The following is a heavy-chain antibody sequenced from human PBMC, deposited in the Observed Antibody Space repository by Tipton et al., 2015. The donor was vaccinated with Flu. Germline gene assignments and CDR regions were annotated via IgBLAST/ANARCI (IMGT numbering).Heavy chain of an antibody. V-gene: IGHV1-46*04. J-gene: IGHJ3*01. CDR2: IYPTGGGT. CDR1: GYTFTAYN. CDR3: ARDRGSGTYTFDF. D-gene: IGHD3-10*01. Sequence: QSGPEVKKTGASVKISCQASGYTFTAYNMHWVRQAPGHGLEWMGIIYPTGGGTRYAQNLRGRVSLTRDRATNTVYMELTSLTSDDTALYYCARDRGSGTYTFDFWGQGTMVTVSS.